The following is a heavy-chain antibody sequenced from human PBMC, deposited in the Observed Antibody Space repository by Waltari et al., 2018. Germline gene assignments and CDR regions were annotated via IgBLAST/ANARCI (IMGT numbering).Heavy chain of an antibody. D-gene: IGHD2-2*01. J-gene: IGHJ5*02. CDR2: ISAYNGNT. CDR1: GYTFTSYG. V-gene: IGHV1-18*01. Sequence: QVQLVQSGAEVTKPGASVTVSCKASGYTFTSYGISWVRQAPGQGLEWMGWISAYNGNTNYAQKLQGRVTMTTDTSTSTAYMELRSLRSDDTAVYYCARDIVPAARVGNWFDPWGQGTLVTVSS. CDR3: ARDIVPAARVGNWFDP.